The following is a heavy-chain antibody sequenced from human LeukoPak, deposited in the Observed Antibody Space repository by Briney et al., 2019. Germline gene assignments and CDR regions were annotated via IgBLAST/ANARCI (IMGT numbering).Heavy chain of an antibody. D-gene: IGHD5-24*01. CDR2: IIPIFGTA. J-gene: IGHJ3*02. Sequence: SVKVSCKASGGTFSSYAISWVRQAPGQGLEWMGGIIPIFGTANYAQKFQGRVTITADESTSTAYMELSSLRSEDTAVYYCARAGSDGYNDAFDIRGQGTMVTVSS. CDR1: GGTFSSYA. CDR3: ARAGSDGYNDAFDI. V-gene: IGHV1-69*13.